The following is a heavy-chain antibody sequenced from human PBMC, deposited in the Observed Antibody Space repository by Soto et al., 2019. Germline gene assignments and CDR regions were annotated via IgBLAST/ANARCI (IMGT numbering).Heavy chain of an antibody. Sequence: GGSLRLSCAASGFTFSSYAMSWVRQAPGKGLEWVSAISGSGGSTYYAEAVKGRFTSSRDNSKNTLYMQMNSLRAEDTAVYYCGKVADAYYYGMDVWGQGTTVTVSS. CDR2: ISGSGGST. D-gene: IGHD2-8*01. V-gene: IGHV3-23*01. CDR1: GFTFSSYA. J-gene: IGHJ6*02. CDR3: GKVADAYYYGMDV.